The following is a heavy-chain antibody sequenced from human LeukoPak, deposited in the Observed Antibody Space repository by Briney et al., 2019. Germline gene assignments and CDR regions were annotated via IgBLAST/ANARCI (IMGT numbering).Heavy chain of an antibody. J-gene: IGHJ4*02. V-gene: IGHV3-30*02. Sequence: GGSLRLSCAASGFTFSSYGMHWVRQAPGKGLEWVAFIRYDGSNKYYADSVKGRFTISRDNSKNTLYLQMNSLRAEDTAVYYCAKGGTIAGIAVADTDYWGQGTLVTVSS. D-gene: IGHD6-19*01. CDR1: GFTFSSYG. CDR3: AKGGTIAGIAVADTDY. CDR2: IRYDGSNK.